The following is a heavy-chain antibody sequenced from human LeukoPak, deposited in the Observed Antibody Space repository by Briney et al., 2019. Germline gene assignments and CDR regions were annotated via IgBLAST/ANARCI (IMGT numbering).Heavy chain of an antibody. V-gene: IGHV4-59*08. CDR2: IYYSGST. D-gene: IGHD3-22*01. CDR3: ARHYDSSAYWYYFDY. Sequence: KPSETLSLTCTVSGGSISSYYWSWIRQPPGKGLEWIGYIYYSGSTNYNPSLKSRVTISVDTSKNQFSLKLSSVTAADTAVYYCARHYDSSAYWYYFDYWGQGTPVTVSS. J-gene: IGHJ4*02. CDR1: GGSISSYY.